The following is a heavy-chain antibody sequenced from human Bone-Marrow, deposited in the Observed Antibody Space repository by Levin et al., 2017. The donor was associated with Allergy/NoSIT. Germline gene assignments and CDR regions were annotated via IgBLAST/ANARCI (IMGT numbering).Heavy chain of an antibody. CDR1: GFTFSSYA. CDR3: AKAHSSSWYGWFDP. CDR2: ISGSGGST. Sequence: GESLKISCAASGFTFSSYAMSWVRQAPGKGLEWVSAISGSGGSTYYADSVKGRFTISRDNSKNTLYLQMNSLRAEDTAVYYCAKAHSSSWYGWFDPWGQGTLVTVSS. V-gene: IGHV3-23*01. D-gene: IGHD6-13*01. J-gene: IGHJ5*02.